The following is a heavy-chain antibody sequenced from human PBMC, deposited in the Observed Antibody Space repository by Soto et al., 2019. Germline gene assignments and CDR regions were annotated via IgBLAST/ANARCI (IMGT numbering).Heavy chain of an antibody. D-gene: IGHD3-10*01. CDR1: GFTFSSYS. CDR2: ISSSSSYI. V-gene: IGHV3-21*03. CDR3: VDSGLGPDY. J-gene: IGHJ4*02. Sequence: PGGSLRLSCAASGFTFSSYSMNWVRQAPGKGLEWVSSISSSSSYIYYAESVKGRFTISRDNAKNSLYLQMTNMDPVDTATYYCVDSGLGPDYWGQGTLVTVSS.